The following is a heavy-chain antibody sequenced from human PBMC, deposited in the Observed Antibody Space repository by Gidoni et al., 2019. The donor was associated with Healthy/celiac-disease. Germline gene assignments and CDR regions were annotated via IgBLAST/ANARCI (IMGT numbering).Heavy chain of an antibody. CDR3: ASISPGQLQDYYYYGMDV. Sequence: QVPLVQSGAEVKKPGSSVKVSCKASGGTFSSSAISWVRQAPGQGLEWMGGIIPICGTANYAQKFQGRVTITADESTSTAYMELSSLRSEDTAVYYCASISPGQLQDYYYYGMDVWGQGTTVTVSS. CDR2: IIPICGTA. D-gene: IGHD1-7*01. J-gene: IGHJ6*02. V-gene: IGHV1-69*01. CDR1: GGTFSSSA.